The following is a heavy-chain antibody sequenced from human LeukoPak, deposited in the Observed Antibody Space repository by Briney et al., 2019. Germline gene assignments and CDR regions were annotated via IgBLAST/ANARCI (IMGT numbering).Heavy chain of an antibody. CDR3: AGGDYGDYGSDY. D-gene: IGHD4-17*01. Sequence: PGGSLRLSCAASGFTFSNYEMNWVRQAPGKGLEWVSYISRSSGSSIYYADSVKGRFTISRDNAKNSLYLQMNSLRAEDTAVYYCAGGDYGDYGSDYWGQGTLVTVSS. CDR2: ISRSSGSSI. J-gene: IGHJ4*02. V-gene: IGHV3-48*03. CDR1: GFTFSNYE.